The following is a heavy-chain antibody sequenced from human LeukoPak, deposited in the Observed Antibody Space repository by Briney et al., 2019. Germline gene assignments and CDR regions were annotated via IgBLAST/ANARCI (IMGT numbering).Heavy chain of an antibody. Sequence: SETLSLTCTVSGGSISSYHWSWIRQPLGKGLEWIGYIYYSGSTNYNPSLKSRVTISVDTSKNQFSLKLSSVTAADTAVYYCARRWSGGYCSGGSCYYFDLWGRGTLVTVSS. V-gene: IGHV4-59*08. J-gene: IGHJ2*01. CDR2: IYYSGST. CDR3: ARRWSGGYCSGGSCYYFDL. CDR1: GGSISSYH. D-gene: IGHD2-15*01.